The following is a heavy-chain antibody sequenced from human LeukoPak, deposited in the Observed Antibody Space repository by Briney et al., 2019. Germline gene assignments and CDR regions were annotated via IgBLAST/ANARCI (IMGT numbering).Heavy chain of an antibody. CDR2: IYYSGST. Sequence: SETLSLTCTVSGGSISSGGYYWSWLRQHPGTGLEWFGYIYYSGSTYYNPSLKSRVTISVDTSKNQFSLKLSSVTAADTAVYYCARDSPKSGYFYYFDYWGQGTLVTVSS. D-gene: IGHD3-3*01. J-gene: IGHJ4*02. CDR3: ARDSPKSGYFYYFDY. V-gene: IGHV4-31*03. CDR1: GGSISSGGYY.